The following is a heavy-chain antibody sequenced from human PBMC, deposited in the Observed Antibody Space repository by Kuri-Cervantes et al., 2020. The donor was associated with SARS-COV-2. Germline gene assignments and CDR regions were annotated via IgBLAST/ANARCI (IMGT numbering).Heavy chain of an antibody. V-gene: IGHV3-21*01. J-gene: IGHJ5*02. CDR3: ARDIGSSTYYDFWSGYFKGWFDP. D-gene: IGHD3-3*01. CDR2: ISSSSSYI. Sequence: GGSLRLSCAASGFTFSSYSMNWVRQAPGKGLEWVSSISSSSSYIYYADSVKGRFTISRDNAKNSLCLQMNSLRAEDTAVYYCARDIGSSTYYDFWSGYFKGWFDPWGQGTLVTVSS. CDR1: GFTFSSYS.